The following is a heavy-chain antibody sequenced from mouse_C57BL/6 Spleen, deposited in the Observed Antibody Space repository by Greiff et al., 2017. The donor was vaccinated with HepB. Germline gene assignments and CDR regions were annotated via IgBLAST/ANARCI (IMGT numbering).Heavy chain of an antibody. CDR1: GYAFSSSW. CDR3: AGHSSGYAFAY. D-gene: IGHD3-2*02. CDR2: IYPGDGDT. Sequence: VKVVESGPELVKPGASVKISCKASGYAFSSSWMNWVKQRPGKGLEWIGRIYPGDGDTNYNGKFKGKATLTADKSSSTAYMQLSSLTSEDSAVYFCAGHSSGYAFAYWGQGTLVTVSA. V-gene: IGHV1-82*01. J-gene: IGHJ3*01.